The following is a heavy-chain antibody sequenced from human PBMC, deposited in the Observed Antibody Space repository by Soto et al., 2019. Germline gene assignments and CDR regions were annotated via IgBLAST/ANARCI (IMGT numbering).Heavy chain of an antibody. Sequence: LRLSCAASGFTFSSYAMHWVRQAPGKGLEWVAVISYDGSNKYYADSVKGRFTISRDNSKNTLYLQMNSLRAEDTAVYYCARGGSSGPHDYWGQGTLVTVSS. D-gene: IGHD3-22*01. CDR2: ISYDGSNK. CDR1: GFTFSSYA. J-gene: IGHJ4*02. CDR3: ARGGSSGPHDY. V-gene: IGHV3-30-3*01.